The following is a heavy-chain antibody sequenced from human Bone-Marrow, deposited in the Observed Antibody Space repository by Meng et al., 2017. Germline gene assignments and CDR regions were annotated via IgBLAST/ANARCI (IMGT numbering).Heavy chain of an antibody. J-gene: IGHJ6*02. CDR3: AKDIRSEQQLVNYYYGMDV. D-gene: IGHD6-13*01. CDR1: GFTFDDYT. CDR2: ISWDGGST. V-gene: IGHV3-43*01. Sequence: GGSLRLSCAASGFTFDDYTMHWVRQAPGKGLEWVSLISWDGGSTYYADSVKGRFTISRDSSKNSLYLQMNSLRTEDTALYYCAKDIRSEQQLVNYYYGMDVWGQGTTVTGSS.